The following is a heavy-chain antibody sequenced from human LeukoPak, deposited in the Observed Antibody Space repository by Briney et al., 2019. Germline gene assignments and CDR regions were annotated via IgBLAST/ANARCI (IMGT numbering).Heavy chain of an antibody. J-gene: IGHJ4*02. CDR2: ISGSGGST. CDR1: GFTFSSYA. Sequence: GGSLRLSCAASGFTFSSYAMSWVRQAPGKGLEWVSAISGSGGSTYYADSVKGRFTISRDNSKNTLYLQMNSLRAEDTAVYYCAKDPYDSSGYYYGSLPDYWGQGTLVTVSS. CDR3: AKDPYDSSGYYYGSLPDY. D-gene: IGHD3-22*01. V-gene: IGHV3-23*01.